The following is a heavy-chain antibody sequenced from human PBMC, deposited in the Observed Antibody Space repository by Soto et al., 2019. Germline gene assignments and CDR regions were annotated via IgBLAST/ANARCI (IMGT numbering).Heavy chain of an antibody. CDR2: LYGSGRGI. D-gene: IGHD4-17*01. J-gene: IGHJ4*02. CDR3: AKDAVSGDGVWLAHD. V-gene: IGHV3-23*01. Sequence: LRLSCAASGFPFPSYAIIWIRQVPGRGLEWVSGLYGSGRGIHYADSVKGRFTISRDNSAYTVYLQMNNLRVEDTATYYCAKDAVSGDGVWLAHDWGQGTVVTVSS. CDR1: GFPFPSYA.